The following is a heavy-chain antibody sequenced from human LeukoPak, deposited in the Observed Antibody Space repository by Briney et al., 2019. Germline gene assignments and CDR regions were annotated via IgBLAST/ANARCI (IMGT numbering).Heavy chain of an antibody. V-gene: IGHV3-73*01. CDR3: TRLIGSSGRDSYY. Sequence: GGSLRLSCAASGFTFSGSAMHWVRQASGKGLEWVGRIRSKANSYATAYTASVKGRFTISRDDSKNTAYLQMNSLKTEDTAVYYCTRLIGSSGRDSYYWGQGTLVTVSS. J-gene: IGHJ4*02. CDR1: GFTFSGSA. CDR2: IRSKANSYAT. D-gene: IGHD6-6*01.